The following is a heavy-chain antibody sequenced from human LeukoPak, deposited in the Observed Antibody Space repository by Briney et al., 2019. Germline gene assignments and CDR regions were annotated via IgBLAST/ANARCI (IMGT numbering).Heavy chain of an antibody. CDR2: IKQDGTEK. J-gene: IGHJ4*02. D-gene: IGHD3-16*01. CDR3: ARVWYFDY. V-gene: IGHV3-7*01. CDR1: GFTFSSYW. Sequence: GGSLRLSCAASGFTFSSYWISWVRQAPGKGLEWVANIKQDGTEKYYVDSVKGRFTISRDNAKNSLYLQMNSLRAEDTAVYYCARVWYFDYWGQGTLVTVSS.